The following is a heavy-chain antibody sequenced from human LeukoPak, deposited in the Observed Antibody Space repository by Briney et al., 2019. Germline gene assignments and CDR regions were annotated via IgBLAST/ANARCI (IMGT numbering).Heavy chain of an antibody. D-gene: IGHD5-12*01. V-gene: IGHV4-34*01. CDR3: ARGARGYSGYAGY. Sequence: SETLSLTCAVYGGSFSGYYWSWIRQPPGKGLEWIGEINHSGSTNYNPSLKSRVTISVDMSKNQFSLKLSSVTAADTAVYYCARGARGYSGYAGYWGQGTLVTVSS. CDR2: INHSGST. CDR1: GGSFSGYY. J-gene: IGHJ4*02.